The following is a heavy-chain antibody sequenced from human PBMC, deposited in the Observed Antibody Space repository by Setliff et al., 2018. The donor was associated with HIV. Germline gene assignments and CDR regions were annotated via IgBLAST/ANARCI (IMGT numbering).Heavy chain of an antibody. CDR3: VRAVVPPRRRGFDL. Sequence: SETLSLTCSFSGGSTTSYYWSWIRQPPGKGLEWIGYIYYSGSTNYNPSLKSRVTISLDTSKKQFSLKLSSVTAADTAIYYCVRAVVPPRRRGFDLWGQGTMVTVSS. J-gene: IGHJ3*01. D-gene: IGHD2-15*01. CDR2: IYYSGST. CDR1: GGSTTSYY. V-gene: IGHV4-59*01.